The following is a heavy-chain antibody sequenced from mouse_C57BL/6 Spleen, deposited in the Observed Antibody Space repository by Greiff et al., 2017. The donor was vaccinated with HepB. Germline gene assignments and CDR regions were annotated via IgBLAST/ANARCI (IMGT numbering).Heavy chain of an antibody. CDR3: ARDRDSKGGYAMDY. Sequence: EVKLEESGGGLVKPGGSLKLSCAASGFTFSSYAMSWVRQTPEKRLEWVATISDGGSYTYYPDNVKGRFTISRDNAKNNLYLQMSHLKSEDTAMYYCARDRDSKGGYAMDYWGQGTSVTVSS. V-gene: IGHV5-4*01. D-gene: IGHD2-5*01. J-gene: IGHJ4*01. CDR1: GFTFSSYA. CDR2: ISDGGSYT.